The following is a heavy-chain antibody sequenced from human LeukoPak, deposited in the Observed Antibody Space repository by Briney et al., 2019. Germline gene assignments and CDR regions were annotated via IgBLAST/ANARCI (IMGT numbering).Heavy chain of an antibody. CDR1: GFSFKDYY. J-gene: IGHJ4*02. CDR2: INVNGGAM. CDR3: ARGPRILAAGSYFFDY. V-gene: IGHV3-11*01. D-gene: IGHD6-13*01. Sequence: GGSLRLSCAASGFSFKDYYYSWIRQAPGKGLEWVSFINVNGGAMYYADFVKGRFTISRENAQNSVYLEMNSLRDEDTAVYCARGPRILAAGSYFFDYWGQGSLVTVCS.